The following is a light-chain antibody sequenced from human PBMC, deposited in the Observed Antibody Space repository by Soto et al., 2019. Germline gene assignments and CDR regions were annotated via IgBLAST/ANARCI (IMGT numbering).Light chain of an antibody. CDR2: AAS. Sequence: DTQMTQSPSSLSASVGDRVTLTCRASQSISRFLNWYQQKPGRAPKLLIYAASSLLSGVPSRFSGSGSGTDFTLTISSLQPEYVATYCCQQSYSTPHTFGQGTKLEIK. V-gene: IGKV1-39*01. CDR3: QQSYSTPHT. CDR1: QSISRF. J-gene: IGKJ2*01.